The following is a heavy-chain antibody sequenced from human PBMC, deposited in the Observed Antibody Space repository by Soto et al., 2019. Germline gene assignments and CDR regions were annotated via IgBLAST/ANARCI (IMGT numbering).Heavy chain of an antibody. CDR3: ARESEDLTSKFDY. J-gene: IGHJ4*01. CDR2: ISSTTNYI. V-gene: IGHV3-21*01. CDR1: GFTFSRYS. Sequence: GSLRLSCAASGFTFSRYSMNWVRQAPGKGLEWVSSISSTTNYIYYADSMKGRFTVSRDNAKNSVYLDMNSLSAEDTAVYYCARESEDLTSKFDYWGHGTLVTVSS.